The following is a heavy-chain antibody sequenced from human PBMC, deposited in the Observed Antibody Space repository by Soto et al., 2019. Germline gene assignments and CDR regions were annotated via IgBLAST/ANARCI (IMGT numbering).Heavy chain of an antibody. CDR2: INAGNGNT. J-gene: IGHJ4*02. Sequence: QVQLVQSGAEVKKPGASVKVSCRPSGYTFTNYAIHWVRQAPGQRLEWMGWINAGNGNTKYSQKFQDRVTITRDPSASTAYMELSSLRSEDTAVYYCARGLRKEQFDYWGQGTLVTVSS. D-gene: IGHD5-12*01. V-gene: IGHV1-3*01. CDR1: GYTFTNYA. CDR3: ARGLRKEQFDY.